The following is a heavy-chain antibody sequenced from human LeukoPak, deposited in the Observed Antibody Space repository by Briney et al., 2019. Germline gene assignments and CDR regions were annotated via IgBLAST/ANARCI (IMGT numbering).Heavy chain of an antibody. V-gene: IGHV1-2*02. D-gene: IGHD3-10*01. Sequence: GASVKVSCKASGYTFTGYYMHWVRQAPGQGLEWMGWINPNSGGTNYAQKFQGRVTMTRDTSISTAYMELSRLRSDDTAVYYCARDEDGRYGSGSYSRSTYNWFDPWGQGTLVTVSS. CDR3: ARDEDGRYGSGSYSRSTYNWFDP. CDR1: GYTFTGYY. J-gene: IGHJ5*02. CDR2: INPNSGGT.